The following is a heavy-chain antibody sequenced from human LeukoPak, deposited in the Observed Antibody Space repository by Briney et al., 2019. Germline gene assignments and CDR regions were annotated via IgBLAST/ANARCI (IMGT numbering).Heavy chain of an antibody. CDR1: GASISSRTYY. J-gene: IGHJ4*02. CDR2: INHSGST. Sequence: PSETLSLTCTVSGASISSRTYYWGWIRQPPGKGLEWIGEINHSGSTNYNPSLKSRVTISVDTSKNQFSLKLSSVTAADTAVYYCARRDSGYYYVVDYWGQGTLVTVSS. CDR3: ARRDSGYYYVVDY. D-gene: IGHD3-22*01. V-gene: IGHV4-39*07.